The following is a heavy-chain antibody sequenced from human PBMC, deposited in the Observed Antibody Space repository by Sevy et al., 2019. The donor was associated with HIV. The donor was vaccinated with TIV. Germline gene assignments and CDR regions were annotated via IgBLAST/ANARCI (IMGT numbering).Heavy chain of an antibody. Sequence: ASVKVSCKVSGYTLTQLSMHWVRQAPGKALEWMGSFDPEDGETLYAQNFQGRVTMTEDTSTDTAYMALSSLRSEDTAIYYCATTKDYYDSSGSPFDYWGQGTLVTVSS. J-gene: IGHJ4*02. CDR2: FDPEDGET. CDR3: ATTKDYYDSSGSPFDY. D-gene: IGHD3-22*01. CDR1: GYTLTQLS. V-gene: IGHV1-24*01.